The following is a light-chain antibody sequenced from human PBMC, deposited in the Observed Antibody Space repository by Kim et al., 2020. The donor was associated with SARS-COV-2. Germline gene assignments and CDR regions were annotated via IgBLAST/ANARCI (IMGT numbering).Light chain of an antibody. Sequence: SVSPGQTASITCAGDKLEDKYASWYQQKSGQSPVLVIHQDSKRPSGIPERFSGSNSGNTATLTISGTQAMDEADYYCQAWDSSTAVFGTGTKVTVL. CDR1: KLEDKY. CDR2: QDS. CDR3: QAWDSSTAV. J-gene: IGLJ1*01. V-gene: IGLV3-1*01.